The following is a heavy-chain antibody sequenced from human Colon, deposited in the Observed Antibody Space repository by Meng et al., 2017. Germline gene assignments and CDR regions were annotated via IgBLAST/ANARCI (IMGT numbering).Heavy chain of an antibody. J-gene: IGHJ4*02. CDR3: ARDFHSTMTVFDS. D-gene: IGHD3-22*01. CDR2: IFHAGNT. V-gene: IGHV4-4*02. Sequence: QVQLQGSGPGLVKAAGTLSLTGAVSGGSITNVNWWSWVRQPPGKGLEWIGEIFHAGNTNYNPSLKSRVTMSLDKSKNQFSLTLTSVTAADTAVYYCARDFHSTMTVFDSWGQGTLVTVSS. CDR1: GGSITNVNW.